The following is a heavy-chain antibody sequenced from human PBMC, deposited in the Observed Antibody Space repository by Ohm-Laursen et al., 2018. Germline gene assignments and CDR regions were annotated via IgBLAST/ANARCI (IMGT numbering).Heavy chain of an antibody. D-gene: IGHD5-18*01. Sequence: SLSLSCTASGFTFSIYAMSWVRHAPGKGLERVSAISGSGGSTYYADSVKGRFTISRDNSKNTLYLQMNSLRAEDTAVYYCARAEYSYGNYYYYGMDVWGQGTTVTVSS. CDR1: GFTFSIYA. CDR2: ISGSGGST. CDR3: ARAEYSYGNYYYYGMDV. J-gene: IGHJ6*02. V-gene: IGHV3-23*01.